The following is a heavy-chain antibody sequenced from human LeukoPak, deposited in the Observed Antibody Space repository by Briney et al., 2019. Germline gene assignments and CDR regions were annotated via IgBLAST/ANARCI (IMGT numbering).Heavy chain of an antibody. J-gene: IGHJ4*02. Sequence: PGGSLRLSCAASGFTFNDYAMHWVREAPGKSVEWVSGINWSSGSVGYADSVKGRFTISRDNAKNSLYLQMHSLRPEDTAFYYCAKDMRDGRSGPQDYWGQGALVTVSS. CDR2: INWSSGSV. V-gene: IGHV3-9*01. CDR3: AKDMRDGRSGPQDY. CDR1: GFTFNDYA.